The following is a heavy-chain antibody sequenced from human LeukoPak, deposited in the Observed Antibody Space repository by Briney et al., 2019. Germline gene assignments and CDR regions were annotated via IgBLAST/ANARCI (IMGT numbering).Heavy chain of an antibody. D-gene: IGHD2-2*01. Sequence: GGSLRLSCAASGFTFSSYAMSWVRQAPGKGLEWVSAISGSGGSTYYADSVKGRFTISRDNAKNSLFLQMNSLRAEDTAVYYCASRGLSSTGLDYWGQGTLVTVSS. CDR3: ASRGLSSTGLDY. V-gene: IGHV3-23*01. J-gene: IGHJ4*02. CDR1: GFTFSSYA. CDR2: ISGSGGST.